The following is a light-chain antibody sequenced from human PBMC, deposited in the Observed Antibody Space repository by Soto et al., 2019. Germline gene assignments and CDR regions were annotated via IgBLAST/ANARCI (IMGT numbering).Light chain of an antibody. V-gene: IGLV2-14*01. CDR2: EVS. J-gene: IGLJ1*01. CDR1: SSDVGGYNY. CDR3: SSYTRTSTLEV. Sequence: QSALTQAASVSGSPGQSITISCTGTSSDVGGYNYVSWYQQHPGKAPKLMIYEVSNRPSGVSNRFSGSKSGNTASLTISGLQAEDEAHYYCSSYTRTSTLEVFGTGTKVTVL.